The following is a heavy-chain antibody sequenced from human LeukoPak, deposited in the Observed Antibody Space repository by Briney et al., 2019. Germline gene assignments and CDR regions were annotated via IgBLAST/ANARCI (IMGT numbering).Heavy chain of an antibody. CDR2: ISGSGGST. Sequence: GGSLRLSCAASGFTFSSYAMSWVRQAPGKGLEWVSAISGSGGSTYYADYVKGRFTISRDNSKNTLYLQMNSLRAEDTAVYYCAKDLSSGTTLQPFDYWGQGTLVTVSS. CDR1: GFTFSSYA. CDR3: AKDLSSGTTLQPFDY. J-gene: IGHJ4*02. D-gene: IGHD1-7*01. V-gene: IGHV3-23*01.